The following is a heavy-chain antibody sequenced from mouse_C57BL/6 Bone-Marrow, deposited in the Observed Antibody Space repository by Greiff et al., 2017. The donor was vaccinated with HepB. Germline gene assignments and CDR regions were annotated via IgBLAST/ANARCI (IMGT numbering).Heavy chain of an antibody. CDR2: IRNKANGYTT. D-gene: IGHD1-1*01. V-gene: IGHV7-3*01. CDR3: ARLLRSPMDY. CDR1: GFTFTDYY. Sequence: EVQLQESGGGLVQPGGSLSLSCAASGFTFTDYYMSWVRQPPGKALEWLGFIRNKANGYTTEYSASVKGRFTISRDNSQSILYLQMNALRAEDSATYYCARLLRSPMDYWGQGTSVTVSS. J-gene: IGHJ4*01.